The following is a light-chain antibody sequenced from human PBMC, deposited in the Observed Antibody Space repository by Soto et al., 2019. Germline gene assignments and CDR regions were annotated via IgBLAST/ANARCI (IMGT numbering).Light chain of an antibody. V-gene: IGLV2-14*01. J-gene: IGLJ3*02. Sequence: QSVLTQPASVSLSPGQSITISCTGTSSDIGGYNYVSWYQQHPSKAPQLMIYEVSNRPSGVSSRFSGSKSGNTASLTISGLQAEDEADYYCSSYTSSFTWVFGGGTKVTVL. CDR3: SSYTSSFTWV. CDR1: SSDIGGYNY. CDR2: EVS.